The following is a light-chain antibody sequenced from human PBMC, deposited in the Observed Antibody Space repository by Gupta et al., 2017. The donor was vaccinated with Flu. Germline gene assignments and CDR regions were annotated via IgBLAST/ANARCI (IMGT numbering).Light chain of an antibody. CDR2: EAS. V-gene: IGKV1-33*01. CDR3: LQYDTRPPYT. CDR1: QDIAKY. Sequence: PSSLSASVGDRLTITGQTSQDIAKYLNWYKHKPGEAPKLLIKEASHVQTGVPSRFSGRGSGSDFTFTISGLQREDVATYYCLQYDTRPPYTFGQGT. J-gene: IGKJ2*01.